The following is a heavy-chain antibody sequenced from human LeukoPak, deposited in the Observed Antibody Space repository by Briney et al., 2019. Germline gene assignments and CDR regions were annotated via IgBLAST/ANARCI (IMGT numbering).Heavy chain of an antibody. CDR3: AKDRYYYDSSGYYPY. CDR2: ISGSGGST. D-gene: IGHD3-22*01. J-gene: IGHJ4*02. V-gene: IGHV3-23*01. Sequence: GGSLRLSCAASGFTFSSYAMSWVRQAPGKALEWVSAISGSGGSTYYADSVKGRFTISRDNSKNTLYLQMNSLRAEDTAVYYCAKDRYYYDSSGYYPYWGQGTLATVSS. CDR1: GFTFSSYA.